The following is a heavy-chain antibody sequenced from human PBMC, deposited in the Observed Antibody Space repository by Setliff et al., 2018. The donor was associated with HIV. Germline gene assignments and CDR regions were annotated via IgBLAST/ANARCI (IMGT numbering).Heavy chain of an antibody. J-gene: IGHJ4*02. CDR2: ISSSGSSI. CDR1: GFIFSDYF. CDR3: ARHGEYNYDMSSHY. D-gene: IGHD3-22*01. V-gene: IGHV3-11*04. Sequence: PGGSLRLSCAGSDSGDSGFIFSDYFMTWVRQAPGKGLEWLCYISSSGSSIYYGDSGKGRFTISRDNAKNSLYLQMNSLRAGDTAMYFCARHGEYNYDMSSHYWGQGTLVTVSS.